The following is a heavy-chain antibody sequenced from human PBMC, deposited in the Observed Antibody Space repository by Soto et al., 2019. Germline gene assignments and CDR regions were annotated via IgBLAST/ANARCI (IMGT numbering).Heavy chain of an antibody. CDR2: IVVGSGNT. CDR1: GFTFTSSA. CDR3: AAKGQQHLGYYNGMDV. D-gene: IGHD6-13*01. J-gene: IGHJ6*02. Sequence: SVKVSCKASGFTFTSSAVQWVRQARGQRLEWIGWIVVGSGNTIYAQKFQERVTITRDLSTSTAYMELSSLRSEDTAVYYCAAKGQQHLGYYNGMDVWGQGTTVTVSS. V-gene: IGHV1-58*01.